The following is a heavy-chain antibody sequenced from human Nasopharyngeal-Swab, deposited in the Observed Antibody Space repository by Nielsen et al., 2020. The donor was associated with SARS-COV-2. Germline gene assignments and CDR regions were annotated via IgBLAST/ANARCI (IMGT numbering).Heavy chain of an antibody. V-gene: IGHV3-33*01. Sequence: GGSLRLSCAASGFTFSSYGMHRVRQAPGKGLEWVAVIWYDGSNKYYADSVKGRFTISRDNSKNTLYLQMNSLRAEDTAVYYCARGYSGYDQWGIDYWGQGTLVTVSS. CDR1: GFTFSSYG. CDR3: ARGYSGYDQWGIDY. D-gene: IGHD5-12*01. J-gene: IGHJ4*02. CDR2: IWYDGSNK.